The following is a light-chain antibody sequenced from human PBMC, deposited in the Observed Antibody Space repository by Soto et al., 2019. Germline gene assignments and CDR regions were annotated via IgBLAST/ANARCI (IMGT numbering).Light chain of an antibody. CDR3: QQYLEWPRT. Sequence: EIVLTQSPGTLSLSPGERATLSCRASQSIKNNFLAWYQQKPGQAPRLLIYSANTRATGIPGRFSGSGSGTVFTLTISSLQSDDFAVYYCQQYLEWPRTFGQGTKGDIK. CDR2: SAN. V-gene: IGKV3-15*01. J-gene: IGKJ1*01. CDR1: QSIKNN.